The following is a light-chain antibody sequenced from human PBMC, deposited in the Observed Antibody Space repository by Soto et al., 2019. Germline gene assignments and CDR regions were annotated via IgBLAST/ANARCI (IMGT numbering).Light chain of an antibody. Sequence: QMTQSPSSLSASVGDRVTITCRASQSISSYLNWYQQKPGKAPKLLIYAASSLQSGVPSRFSGSGSGTDFTLTISRLHPEDFATYYCQQCYSTQWTFGQGTKVDIK. V-gene: IGKV1-39*01. CDR3: QQCYSTQWT. J-gene: IGKJ1*01. CDR1: QSISSY. CDR2: AAS.